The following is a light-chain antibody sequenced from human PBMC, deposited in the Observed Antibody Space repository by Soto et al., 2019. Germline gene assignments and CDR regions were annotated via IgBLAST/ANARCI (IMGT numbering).Light chain of an antibody. Sequence: EIVLTQSPGTLSLSPGERATLSCRASQSVSSNSLAWYHPKPGQAPRLLIYGASSRATGIPDRFSGSGSGTESTLPISRLEPEDFAVYYCQQYGGSARTFGQGTKVVIK. CDR2: GAS. CDR1: QSVSSNS. J-gene: IGKJ1*01. V-gene: IGKV3-20*01. CDR3: QQYGGSART.